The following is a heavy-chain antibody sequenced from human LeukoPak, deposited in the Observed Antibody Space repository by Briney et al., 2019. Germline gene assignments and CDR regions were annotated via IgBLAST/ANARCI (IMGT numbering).Heavy chain of an antibody. D-gene: IGHD2-2*01. J-gene: IGHJ4*02. CDR3: ASSMIYCSSTSCYDY. CDR2: IYYSGST. V-gene: IGHV4-31*11. Sequence: NTSETLSLTCAVSGYSISSGYYWSWIRQHPGKGLEWIGYIYYSGSTYYNPSLKSRVTISVDTSKNQFSLKLSSMTAADTAVYYCASSMIYCSSTSCYDYWGQGTLVTVSS. CDR1: GYSISSGYY.